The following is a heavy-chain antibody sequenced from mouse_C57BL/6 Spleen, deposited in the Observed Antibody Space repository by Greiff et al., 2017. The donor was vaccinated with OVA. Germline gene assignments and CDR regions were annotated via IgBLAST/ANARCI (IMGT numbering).Heavy chain of an antibody. CDR2: INPGSGGT. Sequence: QVQLQQPGAELVRPGTSVKVSCKASGYAFTNYLIEWVKQRPGQGLEWIGVINPGSGGTNYNEKFKGKATLTADKSSSTAYMQLSSLTSEDSAVFFCARSGDYYGNSYWYIDVWGTGTTVTVSS. J-gene: IGHJ1*03. CDR3: ARSGDYYGNSYWYIDV. CDR1: GYAFTNYL. V-gene: IGHV1-54*01. D-gene: IGHD1-1*01.